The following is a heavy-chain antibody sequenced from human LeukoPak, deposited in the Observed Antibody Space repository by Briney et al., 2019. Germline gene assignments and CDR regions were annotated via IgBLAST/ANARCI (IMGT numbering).Heavy chain of an antibody. CDR2: INHSGST. CDR3: ARGPSSGWYFKLDP. V-gene: IGHV4-34*01. CDR1: GGSFSGHY. J-gene: IGHJ5*02. D-gene: IGHD6-19*01. Sequence: MPSETLSLTCAVYGGSFSGHYWSWIRQPPGKGLEWIGEINHSGSTNYNPSLKSRVTISVDTSKNQFSLKLSSVTAADTAVYYCARGPSSGWYFKLDPWGQGTLVTVSS.